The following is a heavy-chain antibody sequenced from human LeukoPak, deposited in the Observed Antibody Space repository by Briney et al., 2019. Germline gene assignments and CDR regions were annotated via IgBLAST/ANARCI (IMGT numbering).Heavy chain of an antibody. CDR1: GFHFRSYA. CDR2: ITGSGGST. Sequence: GGSLTLSRAASGFHFRSYAMSWVRQAPGKGLDWVSTITGSGGSTYYADSVKGRFTISRDNSKNTLYLQIYSLRAEDTAVYYCAKDAFHDSGTYYSPFDYWGQGTLVTVSA. V-gene: IGHV3-23*01. D-gene: IGHD3-22*01. CDR3: AKDAFHDSGTYYSPFDY. J-gene: IGHJ4*02.